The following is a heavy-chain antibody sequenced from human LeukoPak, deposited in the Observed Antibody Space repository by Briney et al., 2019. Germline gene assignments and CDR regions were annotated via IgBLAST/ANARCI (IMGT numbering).Heavy chain of an antibody. CDR2: ISGSGGST. CDR1: GFTFSGYA. CDR3: AKGYCSNGVCYPDY. V-gene: IGHV3-23*01. Sequence: GGSLRLSCAASGFTFSGYAMSWVRQAPGKGREWVSAISGSGGSTYYADSVKGRFTISRDNSMNTLYLQMNSLRAEDTAVYYCAKGYCSNGVCYPDYWGQGTLVTVSS. J-gene: IGHJ4*02. D-gene: IGHD2-8*01.